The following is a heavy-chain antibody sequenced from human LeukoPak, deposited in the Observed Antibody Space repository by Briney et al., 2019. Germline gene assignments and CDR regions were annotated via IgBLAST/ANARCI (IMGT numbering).Heavy chain of an antibody. J-gene: IGHJ6*03. CDR1: GFTFSSYS. V-gene: IGHV3-21*01. D-gene: IGHD3-3*01. CDR2: ISSSSSYI. Sequence: GSLRLSCAASGFTFSSYSMNWVRQAPGKGLEWVSSISSSSSYIYYADSVKGRFTISRDNAKNSLYLQMNSLRAEDTAVYYCARVSNYDFWSGYSPHYYYYYMDVWGKGTTVTVSS. CDR3: ARVSNYDFWSGYSPHYYYYYMDV.